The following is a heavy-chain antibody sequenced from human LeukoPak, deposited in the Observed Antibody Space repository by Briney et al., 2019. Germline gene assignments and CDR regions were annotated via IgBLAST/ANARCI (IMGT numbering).Heavy chain of an antibody. CDR3: ASGDSTLIPLD. V-gene: IGHV4-34*01. D-gene: IGHD3-22*01. CDR1: GGSFSGYY. Sequence: PSETLSLTCAVYGGSFSGYYWSWIRQPPGKGLEWIGEINHSGSTNYNPSLKSRVTISVDTSKNQFSLKLSSVTAADTAVYYCASGDSTLIPLDRGQGTLVTVSS. CDR2: INHSGST. J-gene: IGHJ4*02.